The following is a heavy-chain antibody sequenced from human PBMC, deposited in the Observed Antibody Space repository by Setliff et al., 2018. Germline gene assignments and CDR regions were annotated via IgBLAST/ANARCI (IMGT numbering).Heavy chain of an antibody. CDR2: IYYSGST. J-gene: IGHJ3*02. D-gene: IGHD3-22*01. CDR3: ATRPYYDSNGYYYAIAGPFDI. V-gene: IGHV4-39*01. Sequence: SETLSLTCRVSGGSISSGNYYWGWIRQPPGKGLEWIGSIYYSGSTYYSPSLKRRVTISVDTSKNQFSLKLSSVTAADTAVYYCATRPYYDSNGYYYAIAGPFDIWGQGTMVTVSS. CDR1: GGSISSGNYY.